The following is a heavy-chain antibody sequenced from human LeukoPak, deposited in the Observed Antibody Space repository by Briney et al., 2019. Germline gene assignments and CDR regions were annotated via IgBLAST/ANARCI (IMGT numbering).Heavy chain of an antibody. CDR3: ARQTALPTYGSYFDY. D-gene: IGHD1-26*01. Sequence: SETLSLTCTVSGDSIGSASYYWGWIRQPPGKGLEWIGSVYYSGSTYNNLSLKSRVTISVDTSKNQFSLKLTSMTAADTAVYYCARQTALPTYGSYFDYWGQGTLVTVSS. CDR1: GDSIGSASYY. J-gene: IGHJ4*02. V-gene: IGHV4-39*01. CDR2: VYYSGST.